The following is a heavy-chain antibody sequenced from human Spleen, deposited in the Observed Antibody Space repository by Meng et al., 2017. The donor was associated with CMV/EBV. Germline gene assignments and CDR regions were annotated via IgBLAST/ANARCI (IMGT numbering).Heavy chain of an antibody. CDR2: ISYDGSNK. CDR1: FSSYS. Sequence: FSSYSMHWVRQAPGKGLEWVAVISYDGSNKYYADSVKGRFTISRDNSKNTLYLQMNSLRAEDTAVYYCARDFRSPVHPMVAATLGNDYWGQGTLVTVSS. V-gene: IGHV3-30*04. J-gene: IGHJ4*02. D-gene: IGHD2-15*01. CDR3: ARDFRSPVHPMVAATLGNDY.